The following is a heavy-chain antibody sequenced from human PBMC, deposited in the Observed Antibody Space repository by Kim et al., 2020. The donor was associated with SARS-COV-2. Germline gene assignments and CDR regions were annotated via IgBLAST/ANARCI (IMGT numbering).Heavy chain of an antibody. CDR1: GGSISSGGYS. V-gene: IGHV4-30-2*01. J-gene: IGHJ4*02. Sequence: SETLSLTCAVSGGSISSGGYSWSWIRQPPGKGLEWIGYIYHSGSTYYNPSLKSRVTISVDRSKNQFSLKLSSVTAADTAVYYCARGGNYDFWSGYQHLRHFDYWGQGTLVTVSS. CDR2: IYHSGST. CDR3: ARGGNYDFWSGYQHLRHFDY. D-gene: IGHD3-3*01.